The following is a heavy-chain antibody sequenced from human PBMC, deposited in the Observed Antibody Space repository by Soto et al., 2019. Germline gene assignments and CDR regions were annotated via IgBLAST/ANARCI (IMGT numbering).Heavy chain of an antibody. CDR3: ATVLSSGGVCAFDI. J-gene: IGHJ3*02. CDR2: FDPEDGET. Sequence: GASVKVSCKVSGYTLTELSMHWVRQAPGKGLEWMGGFDPEDGETIYAQKFQGRVTMTEDTSTDTAYMELSSLRSEDTAVYYCATVLSSGGVCAFDIWGQGTMVTVSS. D-gene: IGHD3-22*01. V-gene: IGHV1-24*01. CDR1: GYTLTELS.